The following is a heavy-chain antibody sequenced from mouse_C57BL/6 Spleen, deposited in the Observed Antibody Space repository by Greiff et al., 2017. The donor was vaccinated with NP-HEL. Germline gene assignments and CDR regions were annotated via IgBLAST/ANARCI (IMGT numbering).Heavy chain of an antibody. CDR3: ARGGTTVVARYYFDY. CDR1: GYTFTSYW. V-gene: IGHV1-69*01. Sequence: VQLQQSGAELVMPGASVKLSCKASGYTFTSYWMHWVKQRPGQGLEWIGEIDPSDSYTNYTQKFKGKSTLTVDKSSSTAYMQLSSLTSEDSAVYYCARGGTTVVARYYFDYWGQGTTLTVSS. CDR2: IDPSDSYT. D-gene: IGHD1-1*01. J-gene: IGHJ2*01.